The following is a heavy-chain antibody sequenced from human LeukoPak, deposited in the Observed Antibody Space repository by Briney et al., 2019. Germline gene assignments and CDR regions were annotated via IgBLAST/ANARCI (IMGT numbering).Heavy chain of an antibody. CDR1: GYTFTSYY. Sequence: ASVTVSCKASGYTFTSYYMHWVRQAPGQGLEWMGIINPSGGSTSYAQKFQGRVTMTRDMSTSTVYMELSSLRSEDTAVYYCARDERVASHYDFWSGYSAPGFDYWGQGTLVTVSS. D-gene: IGHD3-3*01. CDR2: INPSGGST. J-gene: IGHJ4*02. CDR3: ARDERVASHYDFWSGYSAPGFDY. V-gene: IGHV1-46*01.